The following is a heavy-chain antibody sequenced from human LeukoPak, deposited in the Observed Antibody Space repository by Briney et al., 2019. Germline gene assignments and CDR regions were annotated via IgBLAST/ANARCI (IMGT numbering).Heavy chain of an antibody. CDR3: ARLKFYDSTGYTPGYYMDV. J-gene: IGHJ6*03. CDR2: IYPSGST. V-gene: IGHV4-4*07. Sequence: PSETLSLTCTVSGGSIISYYWSWVRQSAGKGLEWIGRIYPSGSTKYNTSLKSRVTMSVDMSKKQFSLKLTSVTAADTAVYYCARLKFYDSTGYTPGYYMDVWGKGTTVTVSS. CDR1: GGSIISYY. D-gene: IGHD3-22*01.